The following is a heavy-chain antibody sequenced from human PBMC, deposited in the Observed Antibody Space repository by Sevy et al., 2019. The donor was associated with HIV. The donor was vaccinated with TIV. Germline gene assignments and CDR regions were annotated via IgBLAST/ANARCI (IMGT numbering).Heavy chain of an antibody. CDR1: GGSISSYY. CDR3: ARSESYATTLDL. J-gene: IGHJ2*01. D-gene: IGHD2-15*01. V-gene: IGHV4-59*01. Sequence: SETLSLTCTVSGGSISSYYWSWIRQPPGKGLEWIGYLHYSGSTNYNPSLKSRVTISIDTSKNQFSLKLSSVTAADTAVYYRARSESYATTLDLWGRGTLVTVSS. CDR2: LHYSGST.